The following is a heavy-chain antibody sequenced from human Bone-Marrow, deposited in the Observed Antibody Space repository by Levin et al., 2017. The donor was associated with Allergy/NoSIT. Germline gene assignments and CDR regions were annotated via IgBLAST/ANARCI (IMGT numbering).Heavy chain of an antibody. V-gene: IGHV3-33*01. CDR2: IWSDGSLK. D-gene: IGHD2/OR15-2a*01. Sequence: GGSLRLSCLASGFSFSQHGMHWVRQAPGKGLEWVAIIWSDGSLKYYADSVRGQFTISRDNSKNTVFLQMNSLRAEDTAVYFCARAWVGHGTYYYAEDYWGQGTLVTVSS. J-gene: IGHJ4*02. CDR1: GFSFSQHG. CDR3: ARAWVGHGTYYYAEDY.